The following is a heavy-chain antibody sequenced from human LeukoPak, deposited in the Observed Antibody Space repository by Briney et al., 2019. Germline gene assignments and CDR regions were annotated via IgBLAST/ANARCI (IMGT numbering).Heavy chain of an antibody. Sequence: ASVKVSCKASGYTFTSYGISWVRQAPGQGLEWMGWISAYNGNTNYAQKLQGRVTMTTDTSTSTAYMELRSLRSDDTAVYYCAKDSHDFWSGYYTGMDAFDIWGQGTMVTVSS. CDR3: AKDSHDFWSGYYTGMDAFDI. J-gene: IGHJ3*02. D-gene: IGHD3-3*01. CDR1: GYTFTSYG. CDR2: ISAYNGNT. V-gene: IGHV1-18*01.